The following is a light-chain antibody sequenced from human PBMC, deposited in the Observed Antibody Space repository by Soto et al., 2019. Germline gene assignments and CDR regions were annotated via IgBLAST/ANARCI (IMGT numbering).Light chain of an antibody. J-gene: IGKJ4*01. CDR3: QQINSYPLT. CDR1: QGISSY. CDR2: AAS. V-gene: IGKV1-9*01. Sequence: IQLTQSPSFLSASVGDRVTITCRASQGISSYLAWYQQKPGKAPKLLIYAASTLQSGVPSRFSGGGSGTEFTLTISSLQPEDFATYYCQQINSYPLTFGGGTKVEIK.